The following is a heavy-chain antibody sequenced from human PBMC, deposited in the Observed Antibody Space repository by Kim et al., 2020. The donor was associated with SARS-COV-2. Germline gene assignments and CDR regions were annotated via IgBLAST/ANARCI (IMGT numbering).Heavy chain of an antibody. V-gene: IGHV3-7*03. CDR3: AKNGYRFAFDD. CDR2: K. Sequence: KYYVGSVKGRFTISRDNAKNSLYLQMTSLRAEDTAVYYCAKNGYRFAFDDWGQGTLVTVSS. D-gene: IGHD5-18*01. J-gene: IGHJ4*02.